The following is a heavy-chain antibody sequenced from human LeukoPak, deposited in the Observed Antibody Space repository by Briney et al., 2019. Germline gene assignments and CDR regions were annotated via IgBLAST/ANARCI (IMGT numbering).Heavy chain of an antibody. V-gene: IGHV3-23*01. CDR2: ISGSGGST. CDR3: ASPGRVGATNPFDY. D-gene: IGHD1-26*01. Sequence: GGSLRLSCAASGFTFSSYAMSWVRQAPGKGLEWVSAISGSGGSTYYADSVKGRFTISRDNSKNTLYLQMNSLRAEDTAVYCCASPGRVGATNPFDYWGQGTLVTVSS. CDR1: GFTFSSYA. J-gene: IGHJ4*02.